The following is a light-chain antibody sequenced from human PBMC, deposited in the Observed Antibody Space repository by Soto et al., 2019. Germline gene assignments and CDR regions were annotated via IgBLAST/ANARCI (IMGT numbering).Light chain of an antibody. CDR2: DVS. V-gene: IGLV2-14*01. Sequence: QSALTQPASVSGSPGQSITISCTGTSSDVGGYNYVSWYQQHPGKAPKLMIYDVSNRPSGVSNRFSGSKSGNTASLTISGLQAEDDDDYYCSSYTRSSTSHVVFGGGTKLTVL. CDR1: SSDVGGYNY. J-gene: IGLJ2*01. CDR3: SSYTRSSTSHVV.